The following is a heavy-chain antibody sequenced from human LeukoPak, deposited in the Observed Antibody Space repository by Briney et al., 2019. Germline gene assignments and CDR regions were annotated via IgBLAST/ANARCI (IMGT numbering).Heavy chain of an antibody. CDR3: AVWVATIGGYFDY. CDR2: IYTSGST. D-gene: IGHD5-12*01. V-gene: IGHV4-61*02. Sequence: SETLSLTCTVSGGSISSGSYYWSWIRQPAGKGLEWIGRIYTSGSTNYNPSLKSRVTISVDTSKNQFSLKLSSVTAADTAVYYCAVWVATIGGYFDYWGQGTLVTVSS. CDR1: GGSISSGSYY. J-gene: IGHJ4*02.